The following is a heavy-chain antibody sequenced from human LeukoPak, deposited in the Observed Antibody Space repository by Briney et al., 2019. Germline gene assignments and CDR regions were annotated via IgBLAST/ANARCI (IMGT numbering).Heavy chain of an antibody. D-gene: IGHD3-3*01. CDR2: INPSGGNT. Sequence: ASVKVSCKSSGYTFTSYYFHWVRQAPGQGLEWMGIINPSGGNTTYAQKFQGRVTMTRDTSTSTVYLELSSLRSEHTAVYYCARADFFDAFDIWGQGTMVTVSS. J-gene: IGHJ3*02. V-gene: IGHV1-46*01. CDR3: ARADFFDAFDI. CDR1: GYTFTSYY.